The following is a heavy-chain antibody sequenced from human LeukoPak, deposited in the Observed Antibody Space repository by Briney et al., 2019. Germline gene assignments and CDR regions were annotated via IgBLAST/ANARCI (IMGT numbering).Heavy chain of an antibody. CDR1: TGSLSDKY. D-gene: IGHD5-12*01. Sequence: SETLSLTCGVYTGSLSDKYWSWIRQPPGKGLEWIGEINPSGRTNYNPSLKSRVTMSIDTSKNQFSLKLSSVTAADTAVYYCARLSGYHFDYWGQGALVTVSS. CDR2: INPSGRT. J-gene: IGHJ4*02. V-gene: IGHV4-34*01. CDR3: ARLSGYHFDY.